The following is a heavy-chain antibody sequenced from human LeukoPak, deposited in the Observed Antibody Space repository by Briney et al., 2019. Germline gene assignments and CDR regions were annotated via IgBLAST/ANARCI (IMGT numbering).Heavy chain of an antibody. CDR3: ARERAGFDP. CDR1: GGSISSSSYY. V-gene: IGHV4-39*07. CDR2: IYYSGST. J-gene: IGHJ5*02. D-gene: IGHD1-26*01. Sequence: PSETLSLTCTVSGGSISSSSYYWGWFRQPPGKGLEWIGSIYYSGSTYYNPSLKSRVTISVDTSKNQFSLKLSSVTPEDTAVYYCARERAGFDPWGQGTLVTVSS.